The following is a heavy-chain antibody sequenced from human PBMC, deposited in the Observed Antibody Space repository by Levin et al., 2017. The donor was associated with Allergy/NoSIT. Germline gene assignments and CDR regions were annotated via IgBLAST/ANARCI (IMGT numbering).Heavy chain of an antibody. D-gene: IGHD2-15*01. Sequence: GESLKISCKASGYTFTSYDINWVRQATGQGLEWMGWMNPNSGNTGYAQKFQGRVTMTRNTSISTAYMELSSLRSEDTAVYYCARGRAATLQSWFDPWGQGTLVTVSS. CDR2: MNPNSGNT. J-gene: IGHJ5*02. CDR3: ARGRAATLQSWFDP. CDR1: GYTFTSYD. V-gene: IGHV1-8*01.